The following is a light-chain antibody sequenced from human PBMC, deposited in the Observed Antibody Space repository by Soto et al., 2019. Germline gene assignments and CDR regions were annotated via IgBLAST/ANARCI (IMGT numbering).Light chain of an antibody. V-gene: IGLV1-51*01. CDR3: GTWDSSLSAEV. Sequence: QSVLTQPPSVSAAPGQKVTISCSGSSSNIGNNNVSWYQQLPGTAPKLLIYDNNNRPSGIPDRFSGSKSGTSATLGITGLQTGDEADYYCGTWDSSLSAEVFGGGTKLTVL. CDR2: DNN. J-gene: IGLJ2*01. CDR1: SSNIGNNN.